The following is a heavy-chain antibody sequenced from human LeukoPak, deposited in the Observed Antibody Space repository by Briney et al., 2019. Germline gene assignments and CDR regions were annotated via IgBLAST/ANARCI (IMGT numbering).Heavy chain of an antibody. Sequence: SETLSLTCTVSGDSISSGGNYWSWLRQHPGKGLEWIGYIYYSGSTYYNPSLKSRLTISVDTSKNQFSLKLSSVTAADTAVYYCARQTFGEDLDYWGQGTLVTVSS. J-gene: IGHJ4*02. D-gene: IGHD3-10*01. CDR3: ARQTFGEDLDY. CDR2: IYYSGST. CDR1: GDSISSGGNY. V-gene: IGHV4-31*03.